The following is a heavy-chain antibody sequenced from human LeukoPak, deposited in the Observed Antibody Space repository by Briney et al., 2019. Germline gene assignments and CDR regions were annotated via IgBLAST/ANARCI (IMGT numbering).Heavy chain of an antibody. V-gene: IGHV3-23*01. Sequence: GGSLRLSCAASGFTFNTYAMSWVRQAPGKGLEWVSAMSGSGGRTYYADSVKGRFTISRDNSKNTLYLQMNSLRAEDTAVYYWAKGVCSGGSCYPFDYWGQGTLVTVSS. CDR2: MSGSGGRT. J-gene: IGHJ4*02. CDR3: AKGVCSGGSCYPFDY. CDR1: GFTFNTYA. D-gene: IGHD2-15*01.